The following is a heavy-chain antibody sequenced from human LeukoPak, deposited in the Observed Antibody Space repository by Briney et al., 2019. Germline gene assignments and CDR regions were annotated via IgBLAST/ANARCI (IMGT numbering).Heavy chain of an antibody. V-gene: IGHV4-34*01. CDR2: INHSGST. J-gene: IGHJ6*04. CDR1: GGSFSGYY. D-gene: IGHD3-10*01. CDR3: ARYTLRRVRGDISGQRNGMDV. Sequence: SETLSLTCAVYGGSFSGYYWSWIRQPPGKGLEWIGEINHSGSTNYNPSLKSRVTISVDTSKNQFSLKLSSVTAADTAVYYCARYTLRRVRGDISGQRNGMDVWGKGTTVTVSS.